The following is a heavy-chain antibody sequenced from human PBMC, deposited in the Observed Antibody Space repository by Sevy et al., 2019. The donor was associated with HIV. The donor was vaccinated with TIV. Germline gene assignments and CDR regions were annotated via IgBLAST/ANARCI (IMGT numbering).Heavy chain of an antibody. CDR1: GSTLSQLS. J-gene: IGHJ4*02. CDR3: ATTKDYYDSSGYPFDY. CDR2: FDPEDGET. D-gene: IGHD3-22*01. Sequence: ASVKVSCKVSGSTLSQLSMHWVRQAPGKGLEWMGSFDPEDGETIYAQKFQGRLTMTEYTSTDTAYMELSSLRSEDTAVYYCATTKDYYDSSGYPFDYWGQGTLVTVSS. V-gene: IGHV1-24*01.